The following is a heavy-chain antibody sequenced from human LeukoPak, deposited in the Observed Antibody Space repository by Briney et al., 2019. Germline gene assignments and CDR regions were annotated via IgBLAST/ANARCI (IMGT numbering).Heavy chain of an antibody. CDR2: SSFDGSNK. J-gene: IGHJ6*03. V-gene: IGHV3-30*15. CDR1: GFSFSHYA. D-gene: IGHD3-3*01. Sequence: GGSLRLFCAASGFSFSHYAMHWVRQAPGKGLEWVATSSFDGSNKHYADTVKYPFAITRHNSKNTLSLKVSRLGGEDTAVYCGARGPSLYDSNYMGVWGKGTTVTVSS. CDR3: ARGPSLYDSNYMGV.